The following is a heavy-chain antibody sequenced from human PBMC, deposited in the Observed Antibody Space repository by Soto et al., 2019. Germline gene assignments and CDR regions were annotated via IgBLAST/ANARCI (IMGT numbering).Heavy chain of an antibody. J-gene: IGHJ4*02. V-gene: IGHV5-51*01. CDR1: GYSFTSYW. Sequence: PGESLKISCKGSGYSFTSYWISWVRQMPGKGLEWMGIICPVNSETKYSPSFQGQVSISGDKSIRTAYLQWTSLKASDTAMYYCARHGGGPFDYWGQGTLVTVAS. CDR3: ARHGGGPFDY. CDR2: ICPVNSET. D-gene: IGHD3-16*01.